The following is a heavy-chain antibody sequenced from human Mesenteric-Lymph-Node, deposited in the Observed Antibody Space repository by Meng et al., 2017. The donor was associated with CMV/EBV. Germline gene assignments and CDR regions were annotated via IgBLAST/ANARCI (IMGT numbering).Heavy chain of an antibody. Sequence: GGSLRLSCAASGFTFSNYTMSWVRPAAGKGLEWVSGISGDGVSTYYADSVKGRFTISKDDSKYTLYLQMNSLRAEDTAVYYCAKGDYYGSGGYTLFDYWGQGTLVTVSS. CDR3: AKGDYYGSGGYTLFDY. J-gene: IGHJ4*02. D-gene: IGHD3-10*01. CDR1: GFTFSNYT. V-gene: IGHV3-23*01. CDR2: ISGDGVST.